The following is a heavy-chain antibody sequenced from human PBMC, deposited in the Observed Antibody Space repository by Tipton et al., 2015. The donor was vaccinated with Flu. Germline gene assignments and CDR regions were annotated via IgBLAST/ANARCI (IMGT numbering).Heavy chain of an antibody. CDR3: ARGSRTYGSRVGYYFDY. CDR1: GGSISSSRYY. D-gene: IGHD3-10*01. V-gene: IGHV4-39*06. J-gene: IGHJ4*02. CDR2: IYYSGST. Sequence: LRLSCTVSGGSISSSRYYWGWIRQPPGKGLEWIGSIYYSGSTYYNPSLKSRVTISVDTSKNQFPLKLSSVTAADTAVYYCARGSRTYGSRVGYYFDYWGQGTLVTVSS.